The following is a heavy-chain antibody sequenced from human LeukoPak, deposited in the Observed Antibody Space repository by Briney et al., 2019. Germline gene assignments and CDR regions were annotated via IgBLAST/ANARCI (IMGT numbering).Heavy chain of an antibody. CDR1: GFTFSSYA. J-gene: IGHJ4*02. CDR2: ISGSGGST. V-gene: IGHV3-23*01. Sequence: GGSLRLSCAASGFTFSSYAMSWVRQAPGKGLEWVSAISGSGGSTYYADSVKGRFTISRDNSKNTLYLQMNSLRAEDTAVYYCAKEGYDSSGYYPGNFDYWGQGTLVTVSS. D-gene: IGHD3-22*01. CDR3: AKEGYDSSGYYPGNFDY.